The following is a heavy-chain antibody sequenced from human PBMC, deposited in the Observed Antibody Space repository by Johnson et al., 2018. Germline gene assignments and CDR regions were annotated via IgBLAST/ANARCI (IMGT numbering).Heavy chain of an antibody. V-gene: IGHV3-23*04. D-gene: IGHD3-22*01. Sequence: VQLVQSGGGLVQPGGSLRLSCAASGFTFSSYAMSWVRPAPGKGLEWISAITARGGTTYYVESVKGRFTISIDNSKKTLYVQMNSLRAEDTAVYNCAKHHSLPMTSTYFQYWGQGTLVTVSS. J-gene: IGHJ1*01. CDR1: GFTFSSYA. CDR2: ITARGGTT. CDR3: AKHHSLPMTSTYFQY.